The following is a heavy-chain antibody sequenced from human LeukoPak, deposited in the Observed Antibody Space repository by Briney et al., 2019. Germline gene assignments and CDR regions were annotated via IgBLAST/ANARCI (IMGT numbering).Heavy chain of an antibody. V-gene: IGHV1-18*01. CDR2: ISAYNGNT. Sequence: GASVKVSCKASGYTFTSYGISWVRQAPGQGLEWMGWISAYNGNTNYAQKLQGRVTMTTDTSTSTAYMELRSLRSDDTAVYYCARAIPTWIQLTLGYYYYYMDVWGKGTTVTVSS. CDR1: GYTFTSYG. J-gene: IGHJ6*03. D-gene: IGHD5-18*01. CDR3: ARAIPTWIQLTLGYYYYYMDV.